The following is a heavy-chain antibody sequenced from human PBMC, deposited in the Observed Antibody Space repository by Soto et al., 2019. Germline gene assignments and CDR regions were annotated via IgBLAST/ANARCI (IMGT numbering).Heavy chain of an antibody. CDR3: ARHGRAAPRGFFDA. CDR1: AASISSSSDY. J-gene: IGHJ5*02. D-gene: IGHD3-10*01. V-gene: IGHV4-39*01. Sequence: QVQLQESGPGLVKPSETLPLSCTVSAASISSSSDYWAWIRPSPGRGLGWIGSIYHTGTTYYSPSLTRRATLSVETSSNYLSLSLSSVTASGTAVYCCARHGRAAPRGFFDAWGQGILVTVSS. CDR2: IYHTGTT.